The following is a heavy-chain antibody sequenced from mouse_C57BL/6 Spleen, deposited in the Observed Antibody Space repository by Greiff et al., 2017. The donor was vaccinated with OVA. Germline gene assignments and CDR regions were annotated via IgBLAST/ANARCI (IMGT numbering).Heavy chain of an antibody. V-gene: IGHV1-53*01. CDR3: AREAYYDYDVGYFDY. D-gene: IGHD2-4*01. CDR1: GYTFTSYW. J-gene: IGHJ2*01. CDR2: INPSNGGT. Sequence: QVQLQQSGTELVKPGASVKLSCKASGYTFTSYWMHWVKQRPGQGLEWIGNINPSNGGTNYNEKFKSKATLTVDKSSSTAYMQLSSLTSEDSAVYYCAREAYYDYDVGYFDYWGQGTTLTVSS.